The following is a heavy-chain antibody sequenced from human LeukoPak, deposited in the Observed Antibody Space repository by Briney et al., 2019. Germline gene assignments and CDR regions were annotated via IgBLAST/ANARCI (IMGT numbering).Heavy chain of an antibody. J-gene: IGHJ5*01. CDR3: TRDGSGWSDS. Sequence: GGSLRLSCVVSGFSLDSYLMSWVRQAPGKGPEWVANISQDGSEKYYVDSVKGRFSISRDNAKNSLYLQMNNLRAEDTAVYFCTRDGSGWSDSWGQGTLVTVSS. CDR2: ISQDGSEK. D-gene: IGHD3-3*01. V-gene: IGHV3-7*01. CDR1: GFSLDSYL.